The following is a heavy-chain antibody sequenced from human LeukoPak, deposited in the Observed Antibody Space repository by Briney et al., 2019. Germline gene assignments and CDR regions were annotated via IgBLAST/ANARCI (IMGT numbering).Heavy chain of an antibody. Sequence: PSETLSLTCAVYGGSFSGYYWSWIRQPPGKGLEWIGEINHSGSTNYNPSLKSRVTISVDTSKNQFSLKLSSVTAADTAVYYCARLRYSSSFDYWGQGTLVTVSS. J-gene: IGHJ4*02. CDR2: INHSGST. D-gene: IGHD6-13*01. V-gene: IGHV4-34*01. CDR1: GGSFSGYY. CDR3: ARLRYSSSFDY.